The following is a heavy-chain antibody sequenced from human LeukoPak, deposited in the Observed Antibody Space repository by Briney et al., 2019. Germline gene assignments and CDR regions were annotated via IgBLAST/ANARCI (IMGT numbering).Heavy chain of an antibody. CDR3: ARQSYGGRGSFDY. D-gene: IGHD2-15*01. J-gene: IGHJ4*02. V-gene: IGHV5-10-1*01. CDR1: GYSFTSYW. CDR2: IDPSDSYT. Sequence: GASLKISCKGSGYSFTSYWISWVRQLPGKGLEWMGRIDPSDSYTNYSPSFQGHVTISADKSIGTAYLQWSSLKASDTAMYYCARQSYGGRGSFDYWGQGTLVTVSS.